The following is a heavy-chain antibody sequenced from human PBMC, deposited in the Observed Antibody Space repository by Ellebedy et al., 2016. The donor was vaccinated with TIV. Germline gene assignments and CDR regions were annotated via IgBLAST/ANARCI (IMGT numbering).Heavy chain of an antibody. J-gene: IGHJ4*02. CDR2: IKQDGSDK. V-gene: IGHV3-7*03. CDR3: ARGSGYCSSTSCSGETD. D-gene: IGHD2-2*01. Sequence: GGSLRLSCVDSGLTFSRYWMSWVRQTPGRGLEWVANIKQDGSDKNYVDSVKGRFTISRDNAKNPLYLQMNSLSADDTAVYYCARGSGYCSSTSCSGETDWGQGTPVTVSS. CDR1: GLTFSRYW.